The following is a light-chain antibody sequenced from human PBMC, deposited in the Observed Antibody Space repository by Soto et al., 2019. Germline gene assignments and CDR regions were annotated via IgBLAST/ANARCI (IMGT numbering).Light chain of an antibody. J-gene: IGKJ2*01. CDR3: QQYDNLPPMYT. Sequence: DIQMTQSPSSLSASVGDRVTITCQASQDINNCLNWYHQKPGKAPTLLIYDATNLETGVPSRFSGSGSGTDLSFTISSLQHEDIGTYYCQQYDNLPPMYTFGQGTKVEIK. CDR2: DAT. CDR1: QDINNC. V-gene: IGKV1-33*01.